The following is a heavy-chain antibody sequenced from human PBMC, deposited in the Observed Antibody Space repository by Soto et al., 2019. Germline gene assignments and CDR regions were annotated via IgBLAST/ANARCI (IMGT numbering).Heavy chain of an antibody. Sequence: SGGSLRLSCAASGFTFSTFGMHWVRQAPGKGLEWVSRISNDGSTKYYTDSVKGRFTISRDNSKNTLYLQMNSLRPEDTAVYYCAKGTQPAYYFGMDVWRQGTTVTVSS. CDR3: AKGTQPAYYFGMDV. CDR2: ISNDGSTK. V-gene: IGHV3-30*18. CDR1: GFTFSTFG. J-gene: IGHJ6*02. D-gene: IGHD6-13*01.